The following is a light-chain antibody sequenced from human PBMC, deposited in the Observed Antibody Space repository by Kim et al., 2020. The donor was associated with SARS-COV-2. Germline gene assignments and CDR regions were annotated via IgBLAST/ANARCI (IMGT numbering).Light chain of an antibody. V-gene: IGLV2-14*03. CDR2: DVS. J-gene: IGLJ2*01. Sequence: QPASVSGSPGQSITISCTGTSSDVGGYNYVSWYQQHPGKAPKLMIYDVSNRPSGVSNRFSGSKSGNTASLTISGLQAEDEADYYCSSYTSSSTMVFGGGTKLTVL. CDR3: SSYTSSSTMV. CDR1: SSDVGGYNY.